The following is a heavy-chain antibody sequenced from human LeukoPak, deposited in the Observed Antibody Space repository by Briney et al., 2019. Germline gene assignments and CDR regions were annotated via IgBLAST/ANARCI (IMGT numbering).Heavy chain of an antibody. D-gene: IGHD7-27*01. Sequence: ASVKVSCKPSGYTFIHYFIHWVRQAPGQGPEWMGRINSDSGGTEYARKFQGRVTMTRDTSITTVYMELSSLTSDDTAVYYCARDLSSTSNWELDYWGQGTLVTVSS. J-gene: IGHJ4*02. V-gene: IGHV1-2*06. CDR3: ARDLSSTSNWELDY. CDR1: GYTFIHYF. CDR2: INSDSGGT.